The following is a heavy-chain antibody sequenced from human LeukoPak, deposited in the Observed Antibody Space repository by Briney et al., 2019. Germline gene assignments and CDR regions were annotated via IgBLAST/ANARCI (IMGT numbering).Heavy chain of an antibody. Sequence: ASVKVSCKASGYTFTAYYMHWVRQAPGQRLEWMGWINPNSGDTNYAQKFQGRVTMTRDTSSSTAYMELSRLRSDDTAVYYCARDHSYYGSGSYSNVDYWGQGTLVTVSS. D-gene: IGHD3-10*01. CDR2: INPNSGDT. CDR1: GYTFTAYY. V-gene: IGHV1-2*02. CDR3: ARDHSYYGSGSYSNVDY. J-gene: IGHJ4*02.